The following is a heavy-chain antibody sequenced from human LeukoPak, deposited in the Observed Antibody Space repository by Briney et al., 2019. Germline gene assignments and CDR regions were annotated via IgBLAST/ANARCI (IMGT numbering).Heavy chain of an antibody. CDR3: ARRERITMVRGVNWFDP. D-gene: IGHD3-10*01. V-gene: IGHV4-34*01. J-gene: IGHJ5*02. CDR1: GGSFSGYY. Sequence: PSETLSLTCAVYGGSFSGYYWSWIRQPPGKGLEWIGEINHSGSTNYNLSLKSRVTISVDTSKNQFSLKLSSVTAADTAVYYWARRERITMVRGVNWFDPWGQGTLVTVSS. CDR2: INHSGST.